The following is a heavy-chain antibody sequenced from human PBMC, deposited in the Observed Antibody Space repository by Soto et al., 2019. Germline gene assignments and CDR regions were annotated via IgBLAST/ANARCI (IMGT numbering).Heavy chain of an antibody. CDR3: ARAKWNYDY. D-gene: IGHD1-7*01. V-gene: IGHV3-7*01. J-gene: IGHJ4*02. Sequence: EVQLVESGGGLVQPGGSVRLSCAASGFSFSSYWMSWVRQAPGKGLEWVANIKQDGSEKYYVDSVKGRFTIPRDNAKNSLYLQMNSLRADDTAVHYCARAKWNYDYWGQGSLVTVSS. CDR1: GFSFSSYW. CDR2: IKQDGSEK.